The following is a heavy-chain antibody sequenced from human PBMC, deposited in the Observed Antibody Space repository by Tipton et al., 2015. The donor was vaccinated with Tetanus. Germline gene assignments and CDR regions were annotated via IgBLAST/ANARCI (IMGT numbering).Heavy chain of an antibody. D-gene: IGHD6-6*01. CDR1: GDSISGDY. CDR3: AKIPPASGAARPNWFDP. CDR2: IHYSGNP. Sequence: TLSLTCTVSGDSISGDYWSWIRQPPGKGLEWVGYIHYSGNPNYNPSLKSRVTISVDTSRNQFSFALKLSSVTVAATAVYYCAKIPPASGAARPNWFDPCGQGALVSVSS. J-gene: IGHJ5*02. V-gene: IGHV4-59*07.